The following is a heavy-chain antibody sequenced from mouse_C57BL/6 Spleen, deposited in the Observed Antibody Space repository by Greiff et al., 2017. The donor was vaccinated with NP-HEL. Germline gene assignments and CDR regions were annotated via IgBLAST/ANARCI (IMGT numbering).Heavy chain of an antibody. CDR1: GYTFTSYW. CDR3: ARSGLRQAGDY. J-gene: IGHJ2*01. Sequence: QVQLQQPGTELVKPGASVKLSCKASGYTFTSYWMHWVKQRPGQGLEWIGNINPSNGGTNYNEKFKSKAKLTVDKSSSTAYMQLSSLTYEDSAVYYCARSGLRQAGDYWGQGTTLTVSS. D-gene: IGHD2-4*01. V-gene: IGHV1-53*01. CDR2: INPSNGGT.